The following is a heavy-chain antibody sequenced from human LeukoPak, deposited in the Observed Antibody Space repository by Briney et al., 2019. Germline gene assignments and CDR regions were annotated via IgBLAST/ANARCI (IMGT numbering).Heavy chain of an antibody. CDR3: ARDQNVVVVAVNPDTFDI. J-gene: IGHJ3*02. Sequence: GGSLRLSCAASGFTFSSYSMDWVRQAPGKGLEWVSSISSSSSYIYYADSVKGRFTISRDNAKNSLYLQMNSLRAEDTAVYYCARDQNVVVVAVNPDTFDIWGQGTMVTVSS. CDR1: GFTFSSYS. D-gene: IGHD2-15*01. V-gene: IGHV3-21*01. CDR2: ISSSSSYI.